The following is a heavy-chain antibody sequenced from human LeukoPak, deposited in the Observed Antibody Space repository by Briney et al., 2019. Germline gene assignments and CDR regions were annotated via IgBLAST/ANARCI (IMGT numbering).Heavy chain of an antibody. CDR1: GGTFSSYT. CDR2: IIPILGIA. V-gene: IGHV1-69*02. D-gene: IGHD1-1*01. J-gene: IGHJ4*02. Sequence: SVKVSCKASGGTFSSYTISWVRQAPGRGLEWMGRIIPILGIANYAQKFQGRVTITADKSTSTAYMELSSLRSEDTAVYYCARLGVWGERIDYWGQGTLVTVSS. CDR3: ARLGVWGERIDY.